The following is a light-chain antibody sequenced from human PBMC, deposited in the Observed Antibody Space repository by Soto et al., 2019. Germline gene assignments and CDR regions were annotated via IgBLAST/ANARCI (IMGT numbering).Light chain of an antibody. CDR2: KAS. J-gene: IGKJ1*01. CDR3: QQYNSYHRR. CDR1: QSISSW. V-gene: IGKV1-5*03. Sequence: DIQMTQSPSTLSASVGDRVTITCRASQSISSWLAWYQQKPGKAPKLLIYKASSLESGVPSRFSGRGSGTEFTLTISSLQPDDFATYYFQQYNSYHRRFGQGTKVEIK.